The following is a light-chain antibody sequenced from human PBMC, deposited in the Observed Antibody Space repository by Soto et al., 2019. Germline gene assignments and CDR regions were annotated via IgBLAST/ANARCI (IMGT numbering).Light chain of an antibody. CDR3: QQYHNWPGT. CDR2: GAS. CDR1: QSVSSSN. J-gene: IGKJ1*01. V-gene: IGKV3-15*01. Sequence: EVVMTQSPATLSVSPGEGATLSCRASQSVSSSNLAWYQQKHGQAPRLLIYGASTRATDIPARFSGSGSGTEFTLTISSLQSEDFAVYYCQQYHNWPGTFGQGTKVEIK.